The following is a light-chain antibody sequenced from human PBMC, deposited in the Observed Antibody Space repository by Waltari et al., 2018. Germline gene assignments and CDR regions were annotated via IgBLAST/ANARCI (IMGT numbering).Light chain of an antibody. CDR1: SSDDGSYNL. J-gene: IGLJ1*01. V-gene: IGLV2-23*02. Sequence: SVLPQPASASGYPGKSITVSCTGISSDDGSYNLVSWCQQYPDKAPKLIIYGVNKRPSGIPDRFSGSTSGNTASLTISGLQAEDEADYYCSSYAVSGIDVFGTGARVTVL. CDR3: SSYAVSGIDV. CDR2: GVN.